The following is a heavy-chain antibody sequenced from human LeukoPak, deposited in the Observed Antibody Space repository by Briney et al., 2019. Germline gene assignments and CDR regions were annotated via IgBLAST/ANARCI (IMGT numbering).Heavy chain of an antibody. CDR3: AREENCSGGSCYYY. V-gene: IGHV1-2*06. CDR1: GYTFTSYY. D-gene: IGHD2-15*01. J-gene: IGHJ4*02. CDR2: INPNSGGT. Sequence: GASVKVSCKASGYTFTSYYMHWVRQAPGQGLEWMGRINPNSGGTNYAQKFQGRVTMTRDTSISTVYMELSRLTSDDTAVYYCAREENCSGGSCYYYWGQGTLVTVSS.